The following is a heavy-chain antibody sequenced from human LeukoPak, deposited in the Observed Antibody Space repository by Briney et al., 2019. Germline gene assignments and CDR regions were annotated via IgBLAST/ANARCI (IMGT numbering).Heavy chain of an antibody. J-gene: IGHJ4*02. CDR3: ARGSIAAAGTLDY. Sequence: ASVKVSCKASGYTFTGYYMHWVRQAPGQGLEWMGWINPNSGGTNYAQKFQGRVTMTRDTSISTAYMELSRLRSDDTAVYYCARGSIAAAGTLDYWGQGTLVTVSS. V-gene: IGHV1-2*02. CDR2: INPNSGGT. CDR1: GYTFTGYY. D-gene: IGHD6-13*01.